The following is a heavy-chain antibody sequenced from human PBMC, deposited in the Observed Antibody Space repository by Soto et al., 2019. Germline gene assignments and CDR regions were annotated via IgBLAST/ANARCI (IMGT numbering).Heavy chain of an antibody. D-gene: IGHD3-10*01. CDR3: VRGKEAGVWFDP. V-gene: IGHV1-3*04. Sequence: ASVKVSFKASGFPFSHHSIPWVRQAPGQRLEWMGWINSDTGYTKYSQKFQARLTITWDSSAKTAYMELSSLQSEDTAVYYCVRGKEAGVWFDPWGQGTLVTVSS. J-gene: IGHJ5*02. CDR2: INSDTGYT. CDR1: GFPFSHHS.